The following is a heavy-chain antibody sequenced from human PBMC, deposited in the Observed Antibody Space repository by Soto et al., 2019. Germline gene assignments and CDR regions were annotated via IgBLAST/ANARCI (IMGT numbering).Heavy chain of an antibody. V-gene: IGHV4-39*01. CDR3: ARRYDFWTGYYTPDY. J-gene: IGHJ4*02. CDR2: MYYSGST. CDR1: GGSIKRSSYY. D-gene: IGHD3-3*01. Sequence: QLQVQESGPGLVKPSETLSLICTVSGGSIKRSSYYWSWIRQPPGKGLEWIGSMYYSGSTYYNPSLKSRVTIYIDTSKTQFFLTLRSVTAADTAVYYCARRYDFWTGYYTPDYWGQGTLVTVSS.